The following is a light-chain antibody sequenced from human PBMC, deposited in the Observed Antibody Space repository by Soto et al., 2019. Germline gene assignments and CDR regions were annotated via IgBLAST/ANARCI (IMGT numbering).Light chain of an antibody. Sequence: QSALTQPPSASGSPGQSVTISCAGISSDVSGYDFVSWYQQHPGKAPKLLIYEVYKRPSGVPARFSGSKSGDTASLTVAGLQADDEAYYHCGSSADGNSVVFGGGTKLTVL. CDR1: SSDVSGYDF. CDR3: GSSADGNSVV. V-gene: IGLV2-8*01. CDR2: EVY. J-gene: IGLJ2*01.